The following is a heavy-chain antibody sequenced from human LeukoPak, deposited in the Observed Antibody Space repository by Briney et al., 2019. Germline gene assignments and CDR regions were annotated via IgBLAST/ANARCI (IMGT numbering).Heavy chain of an antibody. CDR3: GRDRYGGNSDY. J-gene: IGHJ4*02. Sequence: ASVKVSCKASGYSFTGYDMHWVRQAPGHGLEWMGWINPNSGATNYAQKFQGRVTLTRDTSISTAYMELSRLRSDDTAVYYCGRDRYGGNSDYWGQGTLVTVSS. CDR2: INPNSGAT. V-gene: IGHV1-2*02. CDR1: GYSFTGYD. D-gene: IGHD4-23*01.